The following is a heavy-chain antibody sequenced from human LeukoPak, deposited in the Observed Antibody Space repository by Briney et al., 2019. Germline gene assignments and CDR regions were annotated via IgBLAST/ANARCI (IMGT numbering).Heavy chain of an antibody. D-gene: IGHD5-18*01. CDR1: GYTFTDYY. CDR3: ARDTTMITYWFDP. CDR2: INPNSGGT. V-gene: IGHV1-2*02. Sequence: ASVKVSCKASGYTFTDYYLHWVRQAPGQGPEWMGWINPNSGGTKYAQKFQGRVTMTRDTSVSTAYMELNRLRSDDTGVYYCARDTTMITYWFDPWGQGTLVTVSS. J-gene: IGHJ5*02.